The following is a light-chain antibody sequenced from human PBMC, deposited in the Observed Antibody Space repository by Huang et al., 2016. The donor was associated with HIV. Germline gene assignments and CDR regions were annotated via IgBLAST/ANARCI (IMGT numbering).Light chain of an antibody. V-gene: IGKV1-39*01. CDR1: QSINKY. Sequence: DIQMTQSPSSLSASVGDRVIISCRASQSINKYVNWYQQMPGKAPKLLIYGASTLQRGVSSRFSGSVSGTDFTLTIGSLQPEDAATYYCQQSYKAPRTFGQGTLLEI. CDR3: QQSYKAPRT. J-gene: IGKJ2*01. CDR2: GAS.